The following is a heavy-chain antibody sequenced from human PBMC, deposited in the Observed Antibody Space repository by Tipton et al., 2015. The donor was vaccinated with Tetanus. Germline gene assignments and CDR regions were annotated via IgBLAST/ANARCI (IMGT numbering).Heavy chain of an antibody. D-gene: IGHD6-25*01. J-gene: IGHJ4*02. CDR2: ICNSGST. CDR3: ARHAARNSDFDY. Sequence: TLSLTCTVSGDSISNYYWSWIRQIPGKGLEWIGQICNSGSTNYNPSLRGRVSFSVDTSKNQLYLELSSVTAADTAVYYCARHAARNSDFDYWGQGTLVTVSS. V-gene: IGHV4-59*08. CDR1: GDSISNYY.